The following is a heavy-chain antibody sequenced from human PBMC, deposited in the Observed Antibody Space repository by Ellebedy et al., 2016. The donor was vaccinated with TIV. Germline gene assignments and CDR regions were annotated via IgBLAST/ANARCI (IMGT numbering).Heavy chain of an antibody. CDR2: ISGSGTST. CDR3: ARDDYYGSGTDY. V-gene: IGHV3-23*01. CDR1: GFTFSSYA. J-gene: IGHJ4*02. Sequence: GGSLRLSCAASGFTFSSYAMNWVRQAPGKGLEWVSTISGSGTSTFYAESLKGRFTISRDNSKNTLYLQMISLRAEDTAVYFCARDDYYGSGTDYWGQGTLVTVSS. D-gene: IGHD3-10*01.